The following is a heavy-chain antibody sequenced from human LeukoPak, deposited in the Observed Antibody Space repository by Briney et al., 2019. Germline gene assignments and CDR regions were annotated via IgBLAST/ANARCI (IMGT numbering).Heavy chain of an antibody. J-gene: IGHJ4*02. D-gene: IGHD3-22*01. CDR3: AREPHAPYYYDSRLFDY. V-gene: IGHV3-74*01. CDR1: GFTFSSYW. Sequence: GGSLRLSCAASGFTFSSYWMHWVRQAPGKGLVWVSRINSDGSSTSYADSVKGRFTISRDNAKNTLYLQMNSLRAEDTAVYYCAREPHAPYYYDSRLFDYWGQGTLVTVFS. CDR2: INSDGSST.